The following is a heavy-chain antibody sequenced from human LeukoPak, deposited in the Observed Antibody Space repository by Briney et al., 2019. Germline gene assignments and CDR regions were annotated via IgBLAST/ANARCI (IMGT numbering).Heavy chain of an antibody. CDR3: AKDLGTYCGGDCPFDY. Sequence: PGRSLRLACAASGFTFSSYGMHWVRQAPGKGLEWVAVISYDGSNKYYADSVKGRFTISRDNPKNTLYLQMNSLRAEDTAVYYCAKDLGTYCGGDCPFDYWGQGTLVTVSS. CDR1: GFTFSSYG. J-gene: IGHJ4*02. D-gene: IGHD2-21*02. CDR2: ISYDGSNK. V-gene: IGHV3-30*18.